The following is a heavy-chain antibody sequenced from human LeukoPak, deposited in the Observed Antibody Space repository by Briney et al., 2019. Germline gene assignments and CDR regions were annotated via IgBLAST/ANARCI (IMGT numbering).Heavy chain of an antibody. CDR2: ISNTGYSK. CDR1: GSTLSDYY. D-gene: IGHD4-23*01. CDR3: AREEYGGGNFDY. J-gene: IGHJ4*02. Sequence: PGGSLRLSCASPGSTLSDYYVNWIRQAPGKGLEWVSQISNTGYSKYYADSVKGRFTISRDNVKDSVSLQMNSLRVADSGMYYCAREEYGGGNFDYWGQGILVTVSS. V-gene: IGHV3-11*01.